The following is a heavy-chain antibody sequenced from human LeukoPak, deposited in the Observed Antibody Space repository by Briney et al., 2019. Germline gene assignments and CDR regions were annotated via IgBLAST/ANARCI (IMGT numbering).Heavy chain of an antibody. Sequence: PGGSLRLSCAASGFTFGSYSMNWVRQAPGKGLEWVSSISSSSSYIYYADSVKGRFTISRDNAKNSLYLQMNSLRAEDTAVYYCARDHVGIVGATHFDYWGQGTLVTVSS. V-gene: IGHV3-21*01. CDR3: ARDHVGIVGATHFDY. J-gene: IGHJ4*02. D-gene: IGHD1-26*01. CDR1: GFTFGSYS. CDR2: ISSSSSYI.